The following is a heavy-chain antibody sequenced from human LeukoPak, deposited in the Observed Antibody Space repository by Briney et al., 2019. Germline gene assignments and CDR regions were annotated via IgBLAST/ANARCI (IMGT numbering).Heavy chain of an antibody. Sequence: SETLSLTCAVSGGSISSGGYTWSWIRQPPGKGLEWIGYIYHSGSTYYNPSLKSRVTISVDRSKNQFSLKLSSVTAADTAVYYCARTPITMVRGVIGPDAFDIWGQGTMATVSS. CDR1: GGSISSGGYT. CDR2: IYHSGST. D-gene: IGHD3-10*01. V-gene: IGHV4-30-2*01. J-gene: IGHJ3*02. CDR3: ARTPITMVRGVIGPDAFDI.